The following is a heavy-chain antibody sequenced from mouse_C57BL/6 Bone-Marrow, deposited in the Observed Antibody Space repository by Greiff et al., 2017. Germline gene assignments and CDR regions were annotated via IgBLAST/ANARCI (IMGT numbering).Heavy chain of an antibody. CDR3: ARWGGYYGAMDD. D-gene: IGHD1-1*01. CDR2: IYPGDGDT. Sequence: QVQLKESGPELVKPGASVKISCKASGYAFSSSWMNWVKQRPGKGLEWIGRIYPGDGDTNYNGKFKGKATLTADKSSSTAYMQLSSLTSEDSAVYFCARWGGYYGAMDDWGQGTSVTVSS. V-gene: IGHV1-82*01. CDR1: GYAFSSSW. J-gene: IGHJ4*01.